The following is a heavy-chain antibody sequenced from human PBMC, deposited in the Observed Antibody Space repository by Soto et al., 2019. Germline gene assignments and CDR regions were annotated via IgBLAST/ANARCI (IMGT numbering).Heavy chain of an antibody. V-gene: IGHV4-34*01. CDR2: INHSGST. D-gene: IGHD5-12*01. CDR1: GGSFSGYY. J-gene: IGHJ4*02. Sequence: SETLSLTCAVYGGSFSGYYWSWIRQPPGKGLEWIGEINHSGSTNYNPSLKSRVTISVDTSKNQFSLKLRSVTAADTAVYYCARGGGYDFLDYWGQGTLVTVSS. CDR3: ARGGGYDFLDY.